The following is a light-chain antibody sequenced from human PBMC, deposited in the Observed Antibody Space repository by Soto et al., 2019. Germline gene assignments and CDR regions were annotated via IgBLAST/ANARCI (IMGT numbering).Light chain of an antibody. CDR3: SSYGSTSTRYV. CDR1: SSDVGGYHY. J-gene: IGLJ1*01. Sequence: QSVLTQPASVSGSPGQSITISCTGTSSDVGGYHYVSWYQQHPGKAPKLMIYEVSNRPSGVSNRFSGSKSGNTASLTISGLPAEDEADYFCSSYGSTSTRYVFGTGTKLTVL. V-gene: IGLV2-14*01. CDR2: EVS.